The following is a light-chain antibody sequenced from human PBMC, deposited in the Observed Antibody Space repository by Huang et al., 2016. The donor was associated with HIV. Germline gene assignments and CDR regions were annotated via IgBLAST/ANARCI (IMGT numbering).Light chain of an antibody. J-gene: IGKJ1*01. CDR3: HHYNNWPPRGT. CDR2: GAS. V-gene: IGKV3-15*01. CDR1: QSVSNN. Sequence: EVVMTQSPATLSVSLGERATLSCRASQSVSNNIAWYQQKPGQAPRLLMFGASTRATGGPARFSGSESGTEFTLTVSSLQSEDFGIYYCHHYNNWPPRGTFGQGTKVEIK.